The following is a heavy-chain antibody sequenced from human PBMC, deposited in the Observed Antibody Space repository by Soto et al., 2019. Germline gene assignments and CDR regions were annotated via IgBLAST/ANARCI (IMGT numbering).Heavy chain of an antibody. Sequence: GGSLRLSCAASGFTFDDYAMHWVRQAPGKGLEWVSGISWNSGSIGYADSVKGRFTISRDNAKNSLYLQMNSLRAEDTALYYCAKDRGYGSGSYAFDIWGQGTMVTVSS. CDR1: GFTFDDYA. CDR2: ISWNSGSI. V-gene: IGHV3-9*01. CDR3: AKDRGYGSGSYAFDI. J-gene: IGHJ3*02. D-gene: IGHD3-10*01.